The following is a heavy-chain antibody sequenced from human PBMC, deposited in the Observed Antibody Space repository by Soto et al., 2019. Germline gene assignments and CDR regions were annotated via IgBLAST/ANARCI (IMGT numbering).Heavy chain of an antibody. CDR1: DGSISRGDYY. CDR2: IYYSGST. CDR3: AREGSLVATINY. Sequence: SETLSLTCTVSDGSISRGDYYCSWIRQPPGKGLEWIGYIYYSGSTYYNPSLKSRVTISVDTSKNQFSLKLSSVTAADTAVYYCAREGSLVATINYWGQGTLVTVS. V-gene: IGHV4-30-4*01. J-gene: IGHJ4*02. D-gene: IGHD5-12*01.